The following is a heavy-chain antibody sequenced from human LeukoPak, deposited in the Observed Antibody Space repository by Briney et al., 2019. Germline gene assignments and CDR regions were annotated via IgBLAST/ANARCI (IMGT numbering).Heavy chain of an antibody. CDR3: ANTNYGYVWGSYRRLGWFDP. D-gene: IGHD3-16*02. V-gene: IGHV4-34*01. CDR1: GVSFSGYY. CDR2: INHSGST. Sequence: SETLSLTCAVYGVSFSGYYWSWIRQPPGKGLEWIGEINHSGSTNYNPSLKSRVTISVDTSKNQFSLKLSSVTAADTAVYYCANTNYGYVWGSYRRLGWFDPWGQGTLVTVSS. J-gene: IGHJ5*02.